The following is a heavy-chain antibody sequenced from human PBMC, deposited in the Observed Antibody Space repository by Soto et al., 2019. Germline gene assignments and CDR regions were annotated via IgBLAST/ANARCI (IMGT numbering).Heavy chain of an antibody. CDR2: IYPGDSDT. V-gene: IGHV5-51*01. J-gene: IGHJ6*02. Sequence: GEALKISCKGSGYSFTSYWIGWVRQMPGKGLEWMGIIYPGDSDTRYSPSFQGQVTISADKSISTAYLQWSSLKASDTAMYYCARPSRGYYYGMDVWGQGTTVTVSS. CDR3: ARPSRGYYYGMDV. CDR1: GYSFTSYW. D-gene: IGHD1-1*01.